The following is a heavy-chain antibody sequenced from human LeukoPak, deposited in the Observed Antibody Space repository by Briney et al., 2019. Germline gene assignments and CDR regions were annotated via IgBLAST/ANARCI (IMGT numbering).Heavy chain of an antibody. CDR3: AKAYLPSPGYSSSWYGWFDP. J-gene: IGHJ5*02. D-gene: IGHD6-13*01. CDR2: ISWNSGSI. CDR1: GFTFSSYW. Sequence: PGGSLRLSCAASGFTFSSYWMHWVRQAPGKGLEWVSGISWNSGSIGYADSVKGRFTISRDNAKNSLYLQMNSLRAEDTALYYCAKAYLPSPGYSSSWYGWFDPWGQGTLVTVSS. V-gene: IGHV3-9*01.